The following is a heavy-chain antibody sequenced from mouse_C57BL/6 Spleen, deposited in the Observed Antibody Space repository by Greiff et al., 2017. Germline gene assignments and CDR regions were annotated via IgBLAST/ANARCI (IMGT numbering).Heavy chain of an antibody. V-gene: IGHV1-7*01. CDR2: INPSSGYT. D-gene: IGHD2-1*01. CDR3: ARSLGGNYVHV. CDR1: GYTFTSSW. Sequence: VQLQQSGAELAKPGASVKLSCKASGYTFTSSWMHWVKQRPGQGLEWIGYINPSSGYTKYTQKFKDKATLTADKSSSTAYMQLSSLTDEDSAVYYCARSLGGNYVHVWGTGTTVTVSS. J-gene: IGHJ1*03.